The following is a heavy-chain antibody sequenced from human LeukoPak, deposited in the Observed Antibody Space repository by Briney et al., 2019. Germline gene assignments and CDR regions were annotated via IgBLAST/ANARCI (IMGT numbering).Heavy chain of an antibody. J-gene: IGHJ4*02. CDR2: IYSGGST. V-gene: IGHV3-53*01. Sequence: PGGSLRLSCAASGFTVSSNYMSWVRQAPGKGLEWVSVIYSGGSTYYADSVKGRFTISRDNSKNTLYLQMNSLRAEDTAVYYCARDGWDGGSSGWTFLNYFDYWGQGTLVTVSS. CDR1: GFTVSSNY. CDR3: ARDGWDGGSSGWTFLNYFDY. D-gene: IGHD6-19*01.